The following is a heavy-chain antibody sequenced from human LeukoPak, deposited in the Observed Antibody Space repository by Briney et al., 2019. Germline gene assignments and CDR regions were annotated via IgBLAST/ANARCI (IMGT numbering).Heavy chain of an antibody. V-gene: IGHV1-2*02. CDR1: GYTFTDYD. Sequence: ASVKVSCKASGYTFTDYDMHWVRQAPGQGLEWMGWIIPNSGGTNYAQKFQGRVTMTRDTSITTAYMELSGLRSDDTAVYYCARGGYSDYDSNYWGQGTLVTVSS. CDR3: ARGGYSDYDSNY. CDR2: IIPNSGGT. J-gene: IGHJ4*02. D-gene: IGHD5-12*01.